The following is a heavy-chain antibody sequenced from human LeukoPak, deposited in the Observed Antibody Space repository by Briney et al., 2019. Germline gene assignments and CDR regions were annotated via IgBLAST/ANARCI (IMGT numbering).Heavy chain of an antibody. V-gene: IGHV3-66*01. Sequence: SGGSLRLSCAASGFTVSSNYMSWVRQAPGKGLEWVSVIYSGGSTYYADSVKGRFTISRDDSKNMVFLQMNSLRPEDTAFYYCAKEGGYYYDSSPFDPWGQGTLVTVSS. CDR3: AKEGGYYYDSSPFDP. CDR1: GFTVSSNY. CDR2: IYSGGST. J-gene: IGHJ5*02. D-gene: IGHD3-22*01.